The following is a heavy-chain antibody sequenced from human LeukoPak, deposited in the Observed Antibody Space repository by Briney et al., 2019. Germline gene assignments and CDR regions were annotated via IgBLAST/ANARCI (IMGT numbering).Heavy chain of an antibody. Sequence: SETLSLTCAVYGGSFSGYYWSWIRQPPGKGLEWIGEINHSGSTNYNPSLKSRVTISVDTSKNQFSLKLSSATAADTAVYYCARVRYSGYAVFDYWGQGTLVTVSS. J-gene: IGHJ4*02. CDR1: GGSFSGYY. V-gene: IGHV4-34*01. D-gene: IGHD5-12*01. CDR2: INHSGST. CDR3: ARVRYSGYAVFDY.